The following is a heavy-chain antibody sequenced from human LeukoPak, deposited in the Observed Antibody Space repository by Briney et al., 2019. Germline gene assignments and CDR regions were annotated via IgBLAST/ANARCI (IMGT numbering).Heavy chain of an antibody. V-gene: IGHV3-53*01. CDR3: ARGTPLPQDY. CDR1: GFTVSSTY. Sequence: GGSLRLSCAASGFTVSSTYMSWVRQAPGKGLEWVSVIYSGGNIYYIESVKGRFTISRDTSKNTLYLQMNSLRAEDTAVYYCARGTPLPQDYWGQGTLVTVSS. J-gene: IGHJ4*02. CDR2: IYSGGNI.